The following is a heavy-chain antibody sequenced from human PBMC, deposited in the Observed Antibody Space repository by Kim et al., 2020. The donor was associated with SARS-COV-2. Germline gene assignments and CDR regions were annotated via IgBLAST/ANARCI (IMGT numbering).Heavy chain of an antibody. D-gene: IGHD2-2*01. CDR1: GGTFSSYA. CDR2: IIPIFGTA. J-gene: IGHJ6*02. Sequence: SVKVSCKASGGTFSSYAISWVRQAPGQGLEWMGGIIPIFGTANYAQQFQGRVTITADESTSTAYMELSSLRSEDTAVYYCARGGGVVVPPYYYGMDVWGQGTTVTVSS. CDR3: ARGGGVVVPPYYYGMDV. V-gene: IGHV1-69*13.